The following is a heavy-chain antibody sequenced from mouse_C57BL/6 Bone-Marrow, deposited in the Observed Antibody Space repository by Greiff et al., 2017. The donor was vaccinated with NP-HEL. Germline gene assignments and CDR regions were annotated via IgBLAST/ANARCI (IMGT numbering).Heavy chain of an antibody. Sequence: VQLQESGPGLVQPSQSLSITCTVSGFSLTSYGVHWVRQSPGKGLEWLGVIWSGGSTDYNAAFISRLSISKDNSKSQVFFKMNSLQADDTAIYYCARKTHDYDPRGYAMDYWGQGTSVTVSS. CDR2: IWSGGST. CDR1: GFSLTSYG. D-gene: IGHD2-4*01. CDR3: ARKTHDYDPRGYAMDY. V-gene: IGHV2-2*01. J-gene: IGHJ4*01.